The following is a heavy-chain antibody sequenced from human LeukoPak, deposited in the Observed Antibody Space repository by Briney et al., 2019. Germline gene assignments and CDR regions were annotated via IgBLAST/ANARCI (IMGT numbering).Heavy chain of an antibody. D-gene: IGHD6-13*01. V-gene: IGHV3-9*03. J-gene: IGHJ4*02. CDR1: GFTFDDYA. CDR2: ISWNSGSI. CDR3: AKDLYSSSWYYFDY. Sequence: GRSLRLSCAASGFTFDDYAMHWVRQAPGKGLEWVSGISWNSGSIGYADSVKGRFTISRDNAKNSLYLQMNCLRAEDMALYYCAKDLYSSSWYYFDYWGQGTLVTVSS.